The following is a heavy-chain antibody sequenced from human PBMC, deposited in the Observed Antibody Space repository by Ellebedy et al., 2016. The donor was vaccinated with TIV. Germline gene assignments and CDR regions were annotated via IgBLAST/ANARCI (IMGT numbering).Heavy chain of an antibody. CDR1: GYSFTNYW. D-gene: IGHD4-23*01. V-gene: IGHV5-51*01. Sequence: KVSCKGSGYSFTNYWIGWVRRVPGKGLEWMGIIYPDDSDTRYSPTFRCQVTISADKSISTAYLQWSSLKASDTAMYFCARHGYGANRYYYFYMDVWGKGTTVTVSS. J-gene: IGHJ6*03. CDR3: ARHGYGANRYYYFYMDV. CDR2: IYPDDSDT.